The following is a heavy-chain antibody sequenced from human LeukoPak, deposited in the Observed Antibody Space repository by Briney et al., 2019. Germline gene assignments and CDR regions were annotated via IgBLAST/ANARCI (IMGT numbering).Heavy chain of an antibody. J-gene: IGHJ3*02. CDR1: GYSISSGYY. Sequence: SETLSLTCAVFGYSISSGYYWGWIRQPPGKGLRWFRCIYRSGNTYYNPSFKSQIPISVDTSKNQFSLKLSSVTAADTAVYYCGRHDILGSSAWIDAFDIWGQGTMVTVSS. CDR2: IYRSGNT. CDR3: GRHDILGSSAWIDAFDI. D-gene: IGHD3-9*01. V-gene: IGHV4-38-2*01.